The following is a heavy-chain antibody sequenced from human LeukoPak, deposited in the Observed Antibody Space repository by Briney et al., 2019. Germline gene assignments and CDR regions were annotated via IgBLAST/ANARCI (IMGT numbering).Heavy chain of an antibody. CDR1: GFTFSSYA. D-gene: IGHD6-19*01. J-gene: IGHJ4*02. CDR3: AKDIGIAVAGTLDY. Sequence: GGSLRLSCAASGFTFSSYAMSWVRQAPGKGLEWVAVISYDGSNKYYADSVKGRFTISRDNSKNTLYLQMNSLRAEDTAVYYCAKDIGIAVAGTLDYWGQGTLVTVSS. CDR2: ISYDGSNK. V-gene: IGHV3-30*18.